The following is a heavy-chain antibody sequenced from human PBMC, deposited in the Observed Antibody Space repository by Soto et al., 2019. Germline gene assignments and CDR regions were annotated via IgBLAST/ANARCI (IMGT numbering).Heavy chain of an antibody. D-gene: IGHD5-12*01. CDR1: GGTFSSYT. J-gene: IGHJ4*02. CDR2: IIPILGIA. Sequence: ASVKVSCKASGGTFSSYTISWVRQAPGQGLEWMGRIIPILGIANYAQKFQGRVTITADKSTSTAYMELSSLRSEDTAVYYCARDGVATRRGCDYWGQGTLVTVSS. CDR3: ARDGVATRRGCDY. V-gene: IGHV1-69*04.